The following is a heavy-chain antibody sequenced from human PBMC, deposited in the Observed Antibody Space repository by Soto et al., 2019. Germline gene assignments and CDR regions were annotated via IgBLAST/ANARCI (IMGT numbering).Heavy chain of an antibody. CDR3: VKPSGWYPDY. V-gene: IGHV3-30*18. J-gene: IGHJ4*02. Sequence: QVQLVESGGGVVQPGGSLRLSCAVSGFTFSDYGMHWVRQAPGKGLEWVAVISHDGINKYYPDSLRGRFTISRDNSKNTLYLQMSSLRGEDTVVYYCVKPSGWYPDYWGQGTHVTVSS. D-gene: IGHD6-19*01. CDR2: ISHDGINK. CDR1: GFTFSDYG.